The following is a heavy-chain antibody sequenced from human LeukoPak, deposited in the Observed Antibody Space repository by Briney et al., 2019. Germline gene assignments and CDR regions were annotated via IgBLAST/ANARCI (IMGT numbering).Heavy chain of an antibody. CDR3: ARGPAAAAPFDY. CDR1: GFTFSSYI. CDR2: ISTSSSYI. J-gene: IGHJ4*01. Sequence: GGSLRLSCAASGFTFSSYIMNWVRQAPGKGLEWVSSISTSSSYIYYADSVKGRFTISRDNAKNSLYLQMTSLRAKDTAVYYCARGPAAAAPFDYWGHGTLVTVSS. V-gene: IGHV3-21*01. D-gene: IGHD6-13*01.